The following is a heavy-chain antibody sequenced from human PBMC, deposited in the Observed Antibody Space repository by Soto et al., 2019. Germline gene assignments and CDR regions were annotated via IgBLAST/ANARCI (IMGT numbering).Heavy chain of an antibody. CDR3: ARARPPFDY. CDR2: IYPSDSDT. Sequence: ESLKISCKGSGYRFTTNWIGWVRQMPGKGLEWMGIIYPSDSDTRYSPSFQGQVTISADKSISTAYLQWSSLKASDTAMYYCARARPPFDYWGQGTLVTVSS. D-gene: IGHD6-6*01. J-gene: IGHJ4*02. CDR1: GYRFTTNW. V-gene: IGHV5-51*01.